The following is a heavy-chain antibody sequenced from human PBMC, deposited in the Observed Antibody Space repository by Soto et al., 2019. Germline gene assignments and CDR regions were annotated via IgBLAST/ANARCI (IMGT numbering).Heavy chain of an antibody. V-gene: IGHV4-34*01. Sequence: SETLSLTCAVYGGSSSGYYWSWIRQPPGKGLEWIGEINHSGSTNYNPSLKSRVTISVDTSKNQFSLKLSSVTAADTAVYYCARCSSTSRYGMDVWGQGTTVTVSS. J-gene: IGHJ6*02. CDR2: INHSGST. CDR1: GGSSSGYY. D-gene: IGHD2-2*01. CDR3: ARCSSTSRYGMDV.